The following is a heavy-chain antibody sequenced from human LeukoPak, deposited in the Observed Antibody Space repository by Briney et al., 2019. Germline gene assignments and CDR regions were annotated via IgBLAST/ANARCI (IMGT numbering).Heavy chain of an antibody. Sequence: GGSLRLSCAASGFTFSSYAMIWLRQAPGKALEWVSDISGSGGSTYYADSVKGRFTISRDNSKNTLYLQMNSLRAEDTAVYYCAKDLAWGFGELLFGYWGQGTLVTVSS. D-gene: IGHD3-10*01. CDR1: GFTFSSYA. CDR3: AKDLAWGFGELLFGY. J-gene: IGHJ4*02. V-gene: IGHV3-23*01. CDR2: ISGSGGST.